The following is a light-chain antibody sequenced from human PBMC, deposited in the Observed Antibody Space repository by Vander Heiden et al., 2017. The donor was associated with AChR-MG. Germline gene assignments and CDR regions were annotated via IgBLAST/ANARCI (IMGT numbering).Light chain of an antibody. J-gene: IGKJ3*01. Sequence: EIVLTQSPGTLSLSPGERATLSCRASQRVDSSYLAWYRQKAGQAPSLLIYATFSRATGIPDRFSGSGSGTDFTLTINRLEPEDFAVYYCQLYGDSPLFAFGPGTRVDIK. CDR1: QRVDSSY. CDR2: ATF. V-gene: IGKV3-20*01. CDR3: QLYGDSPLFA.